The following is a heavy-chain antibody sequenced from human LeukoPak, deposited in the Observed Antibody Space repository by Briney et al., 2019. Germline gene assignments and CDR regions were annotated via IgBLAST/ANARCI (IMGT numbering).Heavy chain of an antibody. CDR3: ARAVWYQLPHFDY. D-gene: IGHD2-2*01. V-gene: IGHV3-7*01. J-gene: IGHJ4*02. Sequence: GGSLRLSCAASGFTFSSYWMSWVRQAPGKGLEWVANIKQDGSEKYYVDSVKGRFTISRDNAKNSLYLQMNSLRAEDTAVYYCARAVWYQLPHFDYWGQGTLVTVSS. CDR1: GFTFSSYW. CDR2: IKQDGSEK.